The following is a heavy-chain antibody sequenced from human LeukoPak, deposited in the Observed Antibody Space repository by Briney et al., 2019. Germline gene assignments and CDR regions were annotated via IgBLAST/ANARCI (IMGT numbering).Heavy chain of an antibody. J-gene: IGHJ6*02. CDR3: TRQRSTSTDYYGMDV. V-gene: IGHV6-1*01. CDR2: TYYRSKWNN. CDR1: GDTVSSNTAA. D-gene: IGHD6-6*01. Sequence: SQTLSLTCAISGDTVSSNTAAWNWIRQSPSRGLEWLGRTYYRSKWNNDYAVSVQNRITINPDTSKNQFSLQLKSATPEDTAVYYCTRQRSTSTDYYGMDVWGQGTTITVSS.